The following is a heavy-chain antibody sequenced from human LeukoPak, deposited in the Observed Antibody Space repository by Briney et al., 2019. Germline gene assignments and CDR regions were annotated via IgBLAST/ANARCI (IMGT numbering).Heavy chain of an antibody. J-gene: IGHJ4*02. V-gene: IGHV3-30-3*01. CDR3: ARADYGDYYAYFDY. D-gene: IGHD4-17*01. CDR2: ISYGGSNK. Sequence: GGSLRLSCAASGFTFSSYAMHWVRQAPGRGLEWVAVISYGGSNKYYADSVKGRFTISRDNSKNTLYLQMNSLRAEDTAVYYCARADYGDYYAYFDYWGQGTLVTVSS. CDR1: GFTFSSYA.